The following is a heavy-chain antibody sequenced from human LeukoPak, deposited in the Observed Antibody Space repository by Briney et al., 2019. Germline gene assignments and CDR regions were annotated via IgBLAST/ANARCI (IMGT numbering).Heavy chain of an antibody. J-gene: IGHJ4*02. CDR3: ARDRLTYYYDSSGYYVPGY. V-gene: IGHV3-30*04. CDR2: ISFDGTDE. Sequence: GGSLRLSCTASTLTFSSYAMHWVRQAPGKGLEWVAVISFDGTDEYYADSVKGRFIISRDNSKNTPYLQMNSLRADDTAVYYCARDRLTYYYDSSGYYVPGYWGQGTLVTVSS. CDR1: TLTFSSYA. D-gene: IGHD3-22*01.